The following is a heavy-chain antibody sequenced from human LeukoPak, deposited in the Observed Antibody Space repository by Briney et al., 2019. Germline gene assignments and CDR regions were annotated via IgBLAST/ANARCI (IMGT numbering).Heavy chain of an antibody. D-gene: IGHD1-14*01. CDR1: GFRFSYHD. CDR3: ARELGGTKTGGFDI. J-gene: IGHJ3*02. CDR2: IGAAGAHT. Sequence: GGSLRLSSAASGFRFSYHDMHWVRQAPGKGLEFVSSIGAAGAHTFYADSVKGRFTISRDNFQSTMYLQMDGLRPEDSAVYYCARELGGTKTGGFDIWGQGTVVTVSS. V-gene: IGHV3-64*02.